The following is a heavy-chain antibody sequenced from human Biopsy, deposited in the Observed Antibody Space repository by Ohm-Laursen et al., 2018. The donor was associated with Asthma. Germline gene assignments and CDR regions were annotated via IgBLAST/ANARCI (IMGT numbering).Heavy chain of an antibody. Sequence: SQTLSLTCAVYGGSFSNYYWTWIRPPPGKGLEWIGEINHRGSTNHNPSLKSRVTISIDASKNQFSLKLTSVTAADTAVYYCARGVDRVTGLLDHFDSWGQVTLVTVSS. CDR2: INHRGST. CDR3: ARGVDRVTGLLDHFDS. J-gene: IGHJ4*02. D-gene: IGHD2-21*02. V-gene: IGHV4-34*01. CDR1: GGSFSNYY.